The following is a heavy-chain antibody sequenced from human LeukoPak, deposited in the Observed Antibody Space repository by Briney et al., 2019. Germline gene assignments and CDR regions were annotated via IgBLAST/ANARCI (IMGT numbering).Heavy chain of an antibody. Sequence: ASVKVSCTASGYTFTSYAMHWVRQAPGQGLEWMGWITPSGGTNYPQKFQGRVAITWDTSITTAYMDLSRLTSDDTAVYYCARGRYGDGFAHFDYWGQGALVTVSS. D-gene: IGHD5-24*01. CDR3: ARGRYGDGFAHFDY. CDR2: ITPSGGT. J-gene: IGHJ4*02. CDR1: GYTFTSYA. V-gene: IGHV1-2*02.